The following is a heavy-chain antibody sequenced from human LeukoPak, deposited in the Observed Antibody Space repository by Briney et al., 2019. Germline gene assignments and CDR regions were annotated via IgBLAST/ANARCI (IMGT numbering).Heavy chain of an antibody. CDR2: ISYDGSKK. CDR1: GFTFRSYG. J-gene: IGHJ4*02. Sequence: GGSLRLSCAASGFTFRSYGMHWVRQAPGKGLEWVAVISYDGSKKYHADSVKGRFTISRDNSKNTLYLQMNSLGAEDTAVYYCAKDRSSSWSFDYWGQGTLVTVSS. D-gene: IGHD6-13*01. CDR3: AKDRSSSWSFDY. V-gene: IGHV3-30*18.